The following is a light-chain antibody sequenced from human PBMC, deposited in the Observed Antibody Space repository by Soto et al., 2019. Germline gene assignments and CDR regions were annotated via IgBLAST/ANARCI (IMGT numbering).Light chain of an antibody. CDR1: QSVSSSY. V-gene: IGKV3-20*01. CDR3: QQYGSSLSTT. J-gene: IGKJ2*01. CDR2: GAS. Sequence: EIVLTQSPGTLSLSPGERATLSCRASQSVSSSYLAWYQQKPGQAPRLLIYGASSRATGIPDRFSGSGSGTDFTLTISRLEPEDFAVYYCQQYGSSLSTTFGQGTKPEIK.